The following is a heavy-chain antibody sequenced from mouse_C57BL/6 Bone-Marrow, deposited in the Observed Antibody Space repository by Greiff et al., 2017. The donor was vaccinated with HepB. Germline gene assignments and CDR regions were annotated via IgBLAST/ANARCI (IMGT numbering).Heavy chain of an antibody. Sequence: EVMLVESGGGLVKPGGSLKLSCAASGFTFSSYGMSWVRQTPDKRLEWVATISSGGSYTYYPDSVKGRFTISRDNAKNTLYLQMSSLKSEDTAMYYCAIGTVEGRWYFDVWGTGTTVTVSS. D-gene: IGHD1-1*01. V-gene: IGHV5-6*03. CDR2: ISSGGSYT. CDR1: GFTFSSYG. J-gene: IGHJ1*03. CDR3: AIGTVEGRWYFDV.